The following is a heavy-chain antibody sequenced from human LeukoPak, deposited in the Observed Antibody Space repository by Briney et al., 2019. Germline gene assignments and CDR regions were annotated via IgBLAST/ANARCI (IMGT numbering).Heavy chain of an antibody. V-gene: IGHV3-53*01. J-gene: IGHJ3*02. D-gene: IGHD3-22*01. CDR3: ARDTSSGYYPSAFDI. Sequence: GGSLRLSCAASGFTVSSNYMSWVRQAPGKGLEWVSVIYSGGSTYYADSVKGRFTISRDNSKSTLYIQMNSLRAEDTAVYYCARDTSSGYYPSAFDIWGQGTMVTVSS. CDR2: IYSGGST. CDR1: GFTVSSNY.